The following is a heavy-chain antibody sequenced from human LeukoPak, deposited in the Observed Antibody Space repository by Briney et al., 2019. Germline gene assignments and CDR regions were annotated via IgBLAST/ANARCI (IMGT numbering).Heavy chain of an antibody. V-gene: IGHV4-34*01. J-gene: IGHJ5*02. CDR1: GGSFSGYY. CDR2: INHSGST. CDR3: ATGPSGKVGWFEP. D-gene: IGHD1-1*01. Sequence: SETLSLTCAVYGGSFSGYYWSWIRQPPGKGLEWIGEINHSGSTNYNPSLKSRVTISVDTSKNQFSPKLTSVTAADTAVYYCATGPSGKVGWFEPWGQGTLVTVSS.